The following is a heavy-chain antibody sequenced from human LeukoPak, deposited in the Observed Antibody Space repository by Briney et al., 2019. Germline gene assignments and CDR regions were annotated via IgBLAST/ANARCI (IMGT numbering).Heavy chain of an antibody. V-gene: IGHV4-39*01. CDR3: ARLDWSNWCFDL. CDR1: GGSFSGYY. J-gene: IGHJ2*01. CDR2: IYYTGST. D-gene: IGHD3/OR15-3a*01. Sequence: PSETLSLTCAVYGGSFSGYYWGWIRQAPGKGLEWIGSIYYTGSTYYNPSLKSRVTISVDTSKNQFSLNLSSVTAADTAVYYCARLDWSNWCFDLWGRGTLVIVSS.